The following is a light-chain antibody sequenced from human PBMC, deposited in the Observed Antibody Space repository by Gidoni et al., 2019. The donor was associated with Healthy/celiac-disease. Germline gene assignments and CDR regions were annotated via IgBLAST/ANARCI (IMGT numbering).Light chain of an antibody. J-gene: IGKJ4*01. CDR2: LGS. V-gene: IGKV2-28*01. Sequence: DIVMTQSPLSQPVTPGEPASISCRSSQSLLHGNGYNYLDWYLQKPGQSPQLLIYLGSNRASGVPDRFSGSGSGTEFTLKISRVEAEDVGTYYCMQALQTPFTFGGGTKVEIK. CDR3: MQALQTPFT. CDR1: QSLLHGNGYNY.